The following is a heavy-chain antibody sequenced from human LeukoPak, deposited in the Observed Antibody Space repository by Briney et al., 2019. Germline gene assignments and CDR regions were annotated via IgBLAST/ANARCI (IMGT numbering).Heavy chain of an antibody. CDR3: ARESPSGLFDY. V-gene: IGHV4-31*03. CDR1: GGSISSGGYY. Sequence: SETLSLTCTVSGGSISSGGYYWSWTRQHPGKGLEWIGYIYYSGSTYYNPSLKSRVTISVDTSKNQFSLKLSSVTAADTAVYYCARESPSGLFDYWGQGTLVTVSS. CDR2: IYYSGST. J-gene: IGHJ4*02.